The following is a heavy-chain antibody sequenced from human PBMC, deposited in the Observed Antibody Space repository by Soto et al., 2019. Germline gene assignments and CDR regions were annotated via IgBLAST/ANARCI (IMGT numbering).Heavy chain of an antibody. CDR1: GFTFSNYG. V-gene: IGHV3-30*18. CDR2: IPYDESNK. J-gene: IGHJ6*02. D-gene: IGHD3-9*01. CDR3: AKDQRRYFDWLFADEYGMDV. Sequence: GGSLRLSCAASGFTFSNYGMHWVRQAPGKGLEWVAVIPYDESNKYYTDSVKGRFTISRDNSKNTLNLQMNSLRAEDTAVYYCAKDQRRYFDWLFADEYGMDVWGQGTTVTVSS.